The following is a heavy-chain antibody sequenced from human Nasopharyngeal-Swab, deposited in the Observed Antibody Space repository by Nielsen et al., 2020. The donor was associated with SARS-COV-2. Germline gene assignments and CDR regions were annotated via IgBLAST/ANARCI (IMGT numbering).Heavy chain of an antibody. CDR2: ISYDARDK. J-gene: IGHJ4*02. CDR3: ARSGCTSTSCYAGLDY. Sequence: GASLKISCAASGFTFSSYAMHWVRQAPAKGLEWVTVISYDARDKYYADSVKGRFTISRDNSKNTLYLQMNSLRAEDTAVYYCARSGCTSTSCYAGLDYWGQGTLVTVSS. CDR1: GFTFSSYA. V-gene: IGHV3-30*04. D-gene: IGHD2-2*01.